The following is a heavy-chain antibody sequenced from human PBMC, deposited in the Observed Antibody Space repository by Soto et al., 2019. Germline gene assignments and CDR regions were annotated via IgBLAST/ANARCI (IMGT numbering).Heavy chain of an antibody. V-gene: IGHV4-31*03. CDR1: GGSISSGGYY. CDR2: IYYSGST. CDR3: ARESGYDNYYYYGMDV. Sequence: QVQLQESGPGLVKPSQTLSLTCTVSGGSISSGGYYWSWIRQPPGKGLEWIGYIYYSGSTYYNPSLKSRVTISVDTAKNQFSLKLSSVTAADTAVYYGARESGYDNYYYYGMDVWGQGTTVTVSS. J-gene: IGHJ6*02. D-gene: IGHD5-12*01.